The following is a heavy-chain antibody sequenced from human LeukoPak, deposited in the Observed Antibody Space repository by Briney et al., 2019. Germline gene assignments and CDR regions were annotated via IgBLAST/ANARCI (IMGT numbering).Heavy chain of an antibody. D-gene: IGHD3-3*01. J-gene: IGHJ3*02. CDR2: ISGSSNNM. V-gene: IGHV3-48*01. CDR3: ARDNDYAFDI. CDR1: GFTFRIYR. Sequence: GGSLRLSCAASGFTFRIYRMNWARRAPGKGLEWVSYISGSSNNMDYADSVKGRFTISRDNAKNSLCLQMNSLTAEDTAVYYCARDNDYAFDIWGQGTMVTVSS.